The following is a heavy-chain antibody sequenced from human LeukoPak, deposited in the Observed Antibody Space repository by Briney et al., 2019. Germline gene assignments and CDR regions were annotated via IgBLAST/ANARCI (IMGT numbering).Heavy chain of an antibody. Sequence: SETLSLTFTVSGGSISSYYWSWIRQPPGKGLEWIRYIYYSGSTNYNPSLKSRVTISVDTSKNQFSLKLSSVTAADTAVYYCARSSRDGYNLDFDYWGQGTLVTVSS. CDR3: ARSSRDGYNLDFDY. D-gene: IGHD5-24*01. V-gene: IGHV4-59*01. CDR1: GGSISSYY. CDR2: IYYSGST. J-gene: IGHJ4*02.